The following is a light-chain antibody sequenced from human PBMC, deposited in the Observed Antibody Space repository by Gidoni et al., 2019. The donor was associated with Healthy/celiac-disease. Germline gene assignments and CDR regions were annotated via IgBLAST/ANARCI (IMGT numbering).Light chain of an antibody. CDR1: QIVVYSSNNENY. CDR3: QQNNRSPPLT. Sequence: DIVMTQPPDSLAVPLGERATINCKSSQIVVYSSNNENYLAWYQQKPGQPPKLLIYWASVRDPGVPGRFSGSGSGKDFTITISSLQAEDVAVYYCQQNNRSPPLTFGGGTRVEIK. CDR2: WAS. J-gene: IGKJ4*01. V-gene: IGKV4-1*01.